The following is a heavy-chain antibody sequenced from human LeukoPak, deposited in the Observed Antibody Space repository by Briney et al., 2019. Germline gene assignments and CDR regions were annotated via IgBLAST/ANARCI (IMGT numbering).Heavy chain of an antibody. CDR2: TSYDGSNK. CDR1: GFTVSSNY. CDR3: ARDRRDDFWSGHGGGWFDP. V-gene: IGHV3-30*03. D-gene: IGHD3-3*01. J-gene: IGHJ5*02. Sequence: GGSLRLSCAASGFTVSSNYMSWVRQAPGKGLDWVAMTSYDGSNKYYADSVKGRFTISRDNSKNTLYLQMNSLRAEDTAMYYCARDRRDDFWSGHGGGWFDPWGQGTLVTVSS.